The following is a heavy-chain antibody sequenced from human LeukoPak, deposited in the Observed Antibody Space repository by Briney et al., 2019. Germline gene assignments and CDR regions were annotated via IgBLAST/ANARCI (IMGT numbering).Heavy chain of an antibody. CDR3: ARGYIAVAGIAYYFDY. CDR1: GWTFSGYY. Sequence: AETLSLTCAVYGWTFSGYYWNWIRQPPGKGLEWIGDINHSGSTNYNASLKRRVTISVDTSKNQFSLKLSSVTDADTAVYYCARGYIAVAGIAYYFDYWGQGTRVTVSS. CDR2: INHSGST. D-gene: IGHD6-19*01. V-gene: IGHV4-34*01. J-gene: IGHJ4*02.